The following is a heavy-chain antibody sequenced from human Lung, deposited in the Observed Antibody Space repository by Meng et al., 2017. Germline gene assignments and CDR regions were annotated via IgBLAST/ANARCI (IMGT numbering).Heavy chain of an antibody. CDR3: ARRGLWLDPQNFDY. Sequence: LTAPGPGRGSSSGAPALASCGSGGSIRSRNWGSWVRQPPGKGLEWIGEIYHSGSTNYNPSLKSRVTISVDKSKNQFSLKLSSVTAADTAVYYCARRGLWLDPQNFDYWGQGTLVTVSS. V-gene: IGHV4-4*02. CDR2: IYHSGST. CDR1: GGSIRSRNW. D-gene: IGHD6-19*01. J-gene: IGHJ4*02.